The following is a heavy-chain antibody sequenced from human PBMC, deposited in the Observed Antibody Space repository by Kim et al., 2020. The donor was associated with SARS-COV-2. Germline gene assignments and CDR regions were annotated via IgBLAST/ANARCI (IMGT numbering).Heavy chain of an antibody. V-gene: IGHV3-23*01. CDR3: AGHSGWYIGWFDP. Sequence: YADSVKGRFTISRDNSKNSLYLQMNSLRAEDTAVYYCAGHSGWYIGWFDPWGQGTLVTVSS. D-gene: IGHD6-19*01. J-gene: IGHJ5*02.